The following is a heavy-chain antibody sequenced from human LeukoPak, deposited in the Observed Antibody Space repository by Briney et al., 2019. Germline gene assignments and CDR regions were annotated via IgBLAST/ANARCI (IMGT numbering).Heavy chain of an antibody. Sequence: GGSLRLSCAASGFTFSDHYMDWVRLPPGKGLEWVGRIRNKANSYGTEYAASVKNRFAISRDDSKSSLYLQMNSLRSEDTALYYCTRVRLGAATRYFDYWGQGTLVTVSS. CDR3: TRVRLGAATRYFDY. CDR2: IRNKANSYGT. V-gene: IGHV3-72*01. D-gene: IGHD1-26*01. CDR1: GFTFSDHY. J-gene: IGHJ4*02.